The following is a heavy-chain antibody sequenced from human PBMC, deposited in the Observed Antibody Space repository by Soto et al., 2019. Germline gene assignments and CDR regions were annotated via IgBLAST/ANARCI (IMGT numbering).Heavy chain of an antibody. CDR1: GGSFSGYY. CDR2: INHSGST. J-gene: IGHJ4*02. CDR3: ARLLGVGGTRYYFDY. V-gene: IGHV4-34*01. D-gene: IGHD1-1*01. Sequence: LSLTCAVYGGSFSGYYWSWIRQPPGKGLEWIGEINHSGSTNYNPSLKSRVTISVDTSKNQFPLKLSSVTAADTAVYYCARLLGVGGTRYYFDYWGQGTLVTVSS.